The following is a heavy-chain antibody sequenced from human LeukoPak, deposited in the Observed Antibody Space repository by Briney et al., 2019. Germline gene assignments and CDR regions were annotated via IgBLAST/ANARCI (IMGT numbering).Heavy chain of an antibody. CDR3: AGHRFASPLDS. CDR1: GVSTSDSY. Sequence: SETLSLTCTVSGVSTSDSYWSWIRQPPGKGLEWIGYIFHTGDSHHNPSFRSRVSISLDTSRDQISLRLTSVTAADTAVYYCAGHRFASPLDSWGQGTLVTVSS. V-gene: IGHV4-59*08. D-gene: IGHD3-10*01. CDR2: IFHTGDS. J-gene: IGHJ4*02.